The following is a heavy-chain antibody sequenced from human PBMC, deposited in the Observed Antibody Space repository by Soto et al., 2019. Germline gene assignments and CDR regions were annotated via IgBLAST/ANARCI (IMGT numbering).Heavy chain of an antibody. CDR3: TRGQDIVVVVAATPDWFDP. J-gene: IGHJ5*02. CDR1: GFTFGDYA. D-gene: IGHD2-15*01. CDR2: IRSKAYGGTT. V-gene: IGHV3-49*03. Sequence: GGSLRLSCXASGFTFGDYAMSWFRQAPGKGLEWVGFIRSKAYGGTTEYAASVKGRFTISRDDSKSIAYLQMNSLKTEDTAVYYCTRGQDIVVVVAATPDWFDPWGQGTLVTVSS.